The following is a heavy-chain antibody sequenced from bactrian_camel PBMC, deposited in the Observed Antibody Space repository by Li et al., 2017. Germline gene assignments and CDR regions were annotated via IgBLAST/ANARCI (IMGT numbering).Heavy chain of an antibody. D-gene: IGHD6*01. Sequence: VQLVESGGASVQRGGSLRLSCAATGYTRSRFCMAWFRQAPGKEREGIASMFRDGSAKYYSDSVKGRFTISQDAGRNTLYLQMNSLKTEDTAVYYCATKTGGSWFFSPDYNYWGQGTQVTVS. CDR1: GYTRSRFC. V-gene: IGHV3S6*01. CDR2: MFRDGSAK. J-gene: IGHJ4*01. CDR3: ATKTGGSWFFSPDYNY.